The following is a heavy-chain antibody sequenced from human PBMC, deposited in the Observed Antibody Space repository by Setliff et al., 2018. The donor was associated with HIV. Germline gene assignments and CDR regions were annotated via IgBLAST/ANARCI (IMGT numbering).Heavy chain of an antibody. D-gene: IGHD3-10*01. J-gene: IGHJ4*02. CDR3: AKHPRYCDSGSRYFDY. Sequence: RGESLRLSCAASGFTFSSYAMSWVRQAPGKGLEWVSAIVASAGITYYAGSVKGRFTISRDNSKNTLYLQMNSLRAEDTAVYYCAKHPRYCDSGSRYFDYWGQGTLVTVSS. CDR2: IVASAGIT. CDR1: GFTFSSYA. V-gene: IGHV3-23*01.